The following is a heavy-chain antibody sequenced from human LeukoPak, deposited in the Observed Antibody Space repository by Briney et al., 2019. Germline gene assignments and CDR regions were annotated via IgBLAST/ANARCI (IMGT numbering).Heavy chain of an antibody. D-gene: IGHD3-3*01. CDR1: GGSICSYY. CDR3: ARSYDFWSGFDP. CDR2: IYTSGST. J-gene: IGHJ5*02. V-gene: IGHV4-4*07. Sequence: PSETLSLTCTVSGGSICSYYWSWIRQPAGKGLEWIGRIYTSGSTNYNPSLKSRVTISVDKSKNQFSLKLSSVTAADTAVYYCARSYDFWSGFDPWGQGTLVTVSS.